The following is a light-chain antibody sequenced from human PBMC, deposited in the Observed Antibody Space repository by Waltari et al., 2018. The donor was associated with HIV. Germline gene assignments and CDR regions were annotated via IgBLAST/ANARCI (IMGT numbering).Light chain of an antibody. Sequence: SYYLTQTPSVSVSPGQPARINCSSGSLQRKSSSWYRPKAGQAPVLLIYRDIQRPSGISERISGSGSGTGITLTISGVQPEDEADYFCQSTDYDGTWVFGGGTKLTVL. CDR1: SLQRKS. J-gene: IGLJ3*02. V-gene: IGLV3-25*03. CDR2: RDI. CDR3: QSTDYDGTWV.